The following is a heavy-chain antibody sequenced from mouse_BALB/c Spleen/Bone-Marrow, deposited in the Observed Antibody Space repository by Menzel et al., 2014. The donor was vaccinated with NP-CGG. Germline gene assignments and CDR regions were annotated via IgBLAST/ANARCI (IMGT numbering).Heavy chain of an antibody. Sequence: QVQLKESEPELVKPGASVKISCKASGYAFSSSWMNWVKQRPGQGLEWIGRIYPGDGDTNYNGKFKGKATLTADKSSSTAYMQLSSLTSVDSAVYFCARSDGYRTMDYWGQGTSVTVSS. D-gene: IGHD2-3*01. CDR2: IYPGDGDT. V-gene: IGHV1-82*01. CDR3: ARSDGYRTMDY. CDR1: GYAFSSSW. J-gene: IGHJ4*01.